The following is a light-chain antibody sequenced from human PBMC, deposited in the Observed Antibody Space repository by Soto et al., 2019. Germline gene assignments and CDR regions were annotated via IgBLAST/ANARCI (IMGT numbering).Light chain of an antibody. Sequence: SVVPQSPATLSVSPGERATLSCRASQSVNKHLAWYQHKPGQAPRLLIYDTSYRATGIPARFSGSGSGTDFTLTISSLEPEDLAVYHCQKRGTFGPGTKVDIK. CDR2: DTS. CDR3: QKRGT. V-gene: IGKV3-11*01. J-gene: IGKJ3*01. CDR1: QSVNKH.